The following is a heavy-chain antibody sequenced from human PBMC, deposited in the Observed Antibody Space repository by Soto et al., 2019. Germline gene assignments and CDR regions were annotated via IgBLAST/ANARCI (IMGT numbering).Heavy chain of an antibody. CDR3: ARDPGGRFVS. CDR1: GGSISNYY. J-gene: IGHJ4*02. CDR2: IYYSGST. Sequence: QVHLQESGPGLVKPSETLSLTCTVSGGSISNYYWSWIRQPPGGGLEWIGYIYYSGSTNYNPALKSRLTLAVGTSRKEFSPRLTSVTAADSAVYYCARDPGGRFVSWGQGTLVTVSS. D-gene: IGHD1-26*01. V-gene: IGHV4-59*01.